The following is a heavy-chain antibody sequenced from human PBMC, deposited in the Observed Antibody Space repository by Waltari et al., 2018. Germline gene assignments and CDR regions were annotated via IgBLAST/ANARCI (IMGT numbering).Heavy chain of an antibody. Sequence: QVQLVQSGAEVKKPGSSVKVSCKASGGTFSSYAISWVRQAPGHGLEWMGGLIPIFGTANYAQKFQGRVTITADESTSTGYMELSSLRSEDTAVYYCATRRVDYDDSSGYSHLDAFDIWGQGTMVTVSS. D-gene: IGHD3-22*01. J-gene: IGHJ3*02. CDR3: ATRRVDYDDSSGYSHLDAFDI. CDR1: GGTFSSYA. CDR2: LIPIFGTA. V-gene: IGHV1-69*13.